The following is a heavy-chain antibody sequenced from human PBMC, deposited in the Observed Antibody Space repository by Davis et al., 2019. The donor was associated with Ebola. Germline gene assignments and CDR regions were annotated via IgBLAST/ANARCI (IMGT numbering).Heavy chain of an antibody. CDR1: GFTFSSYW. J-gene: IGHJ4*02. CDR2: IYSDGSST. Sequence: PGGSLRLSCAASGFTFSSYWMHWVRQAPGKGLVWVSRIYSDGSSTSYADSVKGRFTISRDNSKNTLYLQMNSLRPEDTAVYYCARDSDDYCFDYWGQGTLVTVSS. D-gene: IGHD2-21*02. V-gene: IGHV3-74*01. CDR3: ARDSDDYCFDY.